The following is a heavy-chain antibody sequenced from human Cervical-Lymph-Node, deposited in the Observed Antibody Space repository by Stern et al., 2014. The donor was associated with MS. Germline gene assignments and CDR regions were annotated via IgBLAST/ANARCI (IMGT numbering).Heavy chain of an antibody. CDR3: ATGGSGYFDY. D-gene: IGHD3-10*01. V-gene: IGHV1-69*01. Sequence: VQLVQYGAGVKKPGSSVKVSCKASGGTFSTYTFSWVRQAPGQGLEWMGGIVPIFAATNYAQKFKGRVTISADDPPSTAYMDLSSLRSEDTAVYYCATGGSGYFDYWGQGTLVTVSS. CDR2: IVPIFAAT. J-gene: IGHJ4*02. CDR1: GGTFSTYT.